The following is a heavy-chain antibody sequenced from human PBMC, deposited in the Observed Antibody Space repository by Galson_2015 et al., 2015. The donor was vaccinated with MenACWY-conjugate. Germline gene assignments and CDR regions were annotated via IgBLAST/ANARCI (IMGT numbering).Heavy chain of an antibody. Sequence: SVKVSCKASGGTFSSYTISWVRQAPGQGLEWMGRIIPILGIANYAQKFQGRVTITADKSTSTAYMELSSLRSEDTAVYYCARTSGYDPKTRDLSHPYSFDYWGQGTLVTVSS. V-gene: IGHV1-69*02. CDR2: IIPILGIA. CDR1: GGTFSSYT. J-gene: IGHJ4*02. D-gene: IGHD5-12*01. CDR3: ARTSGYDPKTRDLSHPYSFDY.